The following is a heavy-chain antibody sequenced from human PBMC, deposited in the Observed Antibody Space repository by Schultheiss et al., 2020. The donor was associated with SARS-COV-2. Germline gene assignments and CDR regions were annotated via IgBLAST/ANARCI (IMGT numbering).Heavy chain of an antibody. CDR2: IDWDDDK. CDR3: ARTPVSAYYDSSGYYPLFDY. Sequence: SGPTLVKPTQTLTLTCTFSGFSLTTSGMCVSWIRQPPGKALEWLALIDWDDDKYYSTSLKTRLTISQDTSKNQVVLTMTNMDPVDTATYYCARTPVSAYYDSSGYYPLFDYWGQGTLVTVSS. V-gene: IGHV2-70*01. CDR1: GFSLTTSGMC. D-gene: IGHD3-22*01. J-gene: IGHJ4*02.